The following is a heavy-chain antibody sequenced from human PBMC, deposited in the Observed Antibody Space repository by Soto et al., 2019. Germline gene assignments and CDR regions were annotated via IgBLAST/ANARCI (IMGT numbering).Heavy chain of an antibody. Sequence: PSETLSLTCTVSGGSISGYYWSWLRQPPGKALEWIGHIYHSGSPYYNPALKSRVIISVDRSKNQFSLKVRSVTAADTAVYYCARETYGDDVGYFDPWGQGIQVTVSS. V-gene: IGHV4-59*12. D-gene: IGHD4-17*01. J-gene: IGHJ5*02. CDR2: IYHSGSP. CDR3: ARETYGDDVGYFDP. CDR1: GGSISGYY.